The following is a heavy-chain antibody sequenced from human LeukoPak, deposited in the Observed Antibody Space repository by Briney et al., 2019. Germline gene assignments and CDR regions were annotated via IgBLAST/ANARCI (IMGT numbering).Heavy chain of an antibody. CDR2: INQSGST. V-gene: IGHV4-34*01. D-gene: IGHD2-21*02. Sequence: SETLSLTCAVYGGPFSGYYWSWIRQSPGKGLEWIGEINQSGSTTYKPSLKGRVTISVDTSKTQFPLKLSSVTAADTAVYYCARGKEYCGGDCFSSWYFDLWGRGTLVTVSS. CDR3: ARGKEYCGGDCFSSWYFDL. J-gene: IGHJ2*01. CDR1: GGPFSGYY.